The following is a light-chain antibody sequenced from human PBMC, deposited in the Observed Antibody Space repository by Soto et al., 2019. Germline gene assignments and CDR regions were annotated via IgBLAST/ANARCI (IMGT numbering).Light chain of an antibody. Sequence: QSVLTQPASVSGSPGQSITISCTGTSSDIGGYNYVSWYQQRPGEAPKLMLYEINNRPSGVSNRFSGSKSGNTASLTISGLQAEGEADYYCSSFTTSSTRVFGGGTKLTVL. CDR3: SSFTTSSTRV. J-gene: IGLJ3*02. CDR1: SSDIGGYNY. CDR2: EIN. V-gene: IGLV2-14*01.